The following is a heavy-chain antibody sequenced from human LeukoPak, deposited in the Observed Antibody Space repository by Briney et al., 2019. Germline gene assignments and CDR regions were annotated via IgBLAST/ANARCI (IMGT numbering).Heavy chain of an antibody. Sequence: SETLSLTRTVSGGSISSYYWSWIRQPPGKGLEWIGYIYYSGSTNYNPSLKSRVTISVDTSKNQFSLKLSSVTAADTAVYYCARGPYGKLDYWGQGTLVTVSS. CDR2: IYYSGST. CDR1: GGSISSYY. CDR3: ARGPYGKLDY. V-gene: IGHV4-59*01. D-gene: IGHD4-17*01. J-gene: IGHJ4*02.